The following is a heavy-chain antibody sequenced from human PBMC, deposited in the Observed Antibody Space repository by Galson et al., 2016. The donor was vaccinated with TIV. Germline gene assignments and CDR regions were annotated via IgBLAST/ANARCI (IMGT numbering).Heavy chain of an antibody. J-gene: IGHJ6*02. CDR2: ISAYTGNT. CDR3: ARSLVQGVVSYYSGMDV. Sequence: SVKVSCKASDYTFTSHGISWVRQAPGQGLEWMGWISAYTGNTNYAQKFQGRVTLTTDTSTSTAYMDLRSLRYDDTAVYYCARSLVQGVVSYYSGMDVWGQGTTVTVSS. CDR1: DYTFTSHG. V-gene: IGHV1-18*01. D-gene: IGHD3-10*01.